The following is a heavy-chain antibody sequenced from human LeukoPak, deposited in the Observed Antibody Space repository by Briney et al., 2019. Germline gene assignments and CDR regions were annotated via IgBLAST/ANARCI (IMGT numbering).Heavy chain of an antibody. CDR3: AKDTSSTSCSLDY. CDR2: ISGSGGST. J-gene: IGHJ4*02. V-gene: IGHV3-23*01. D-gene: IGHD2-2*01. CDR1: GFTFSSYA. Sequence: GGSLRLSCAASGFTFSSYAMSWVRQAPGQGLEWVSAISGSGGSTYYADSVKGRFTISRDNSKNTLYLQMNSLRAEDTAVYYCAKDTSSTSCSLDYWGQGTLVTVSS.